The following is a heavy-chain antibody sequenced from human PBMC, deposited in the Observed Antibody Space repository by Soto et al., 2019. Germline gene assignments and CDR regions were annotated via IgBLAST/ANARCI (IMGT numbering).Heavy chain of an antibody. CDR1: GFTFSSFA. J-gene: IGHJ4*02. CDR3: AKRGGYDYVWKSYRPDY. D-gene: IGHD3-16*02. Sequence: TGGSLRRSCVASGFTFSSFAMRWVRQSPGKGLEWVSTLSGSGRDTYYATSVNGRFTISRDKSKNTRYMQMDRLRVEDTAVYSCAKRGGYDYVWKSYRPDYWGQGTLVTVSS. CDR2: LSGSGRDT. V-gene: IGHV3-23*01.